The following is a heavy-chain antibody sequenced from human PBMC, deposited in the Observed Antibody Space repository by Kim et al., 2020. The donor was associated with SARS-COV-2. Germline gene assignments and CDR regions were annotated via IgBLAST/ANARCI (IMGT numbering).Heavy chain of an antibody. CDR3: ARSGIAAAGPFDY. D-gene: IGHD6-13*01. CDR1: GFTFSSYW. CDR2: IKQDGSEK. V-gene: IGHV3-7*01. J-gene: IGHJ4*02. Sequence: GGSLRLSCAASGFTFSSYWMSWVRQAPGKGLEWVANIKQDGSEKYYVDSVKGRFTISRDNAKNSLYLQMNSLRAEDTAVYYCARSGIAAAGPFDYWGQGTLVTVSS.